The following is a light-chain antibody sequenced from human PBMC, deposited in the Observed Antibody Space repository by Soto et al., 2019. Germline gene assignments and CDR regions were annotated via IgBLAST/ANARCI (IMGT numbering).Light chain of an antibody. Sequence: DVVLTQSPLSLPVTLGQPASISCRSSQTLVHSDGNTYLIWFHQRPGHPPRRLIYKVSNRDSGVPERFSGSRSAADFTLKISRGEAEDVGLDHCMQGSYWPQVTFGQGTRLEI. J-gene: IGKJ5*01. V-gene: IGKV2-30*02. CDR2: KVS. CDR3: MQGSYWPQVT. CDR1: QTLVHSDGNTY.